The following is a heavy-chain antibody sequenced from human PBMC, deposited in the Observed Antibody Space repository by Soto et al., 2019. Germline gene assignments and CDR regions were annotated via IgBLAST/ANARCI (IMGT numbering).Heavy chain of an antibody. V-gene: IGHV3-74*01. Sequence: PGGSLRLSCAASGFSFSGFWMHWVRQAPGKGLVWVSRMFTDVSTTYYADSVKGRFTISRDNAKSTLYLQMNSLRDEDTAVYYCVRGNTGYGKFDSWGQGNLVTVS. CDR3: VRGNTGYGKFDS. D-gene: IGHD5-12*01. J-gene: IGHJ4*02. CDR1: GFSFSGFW. CDR2: MFTDVSTT.